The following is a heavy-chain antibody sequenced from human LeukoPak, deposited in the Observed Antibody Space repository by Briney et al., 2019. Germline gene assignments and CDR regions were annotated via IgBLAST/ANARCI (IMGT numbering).Heavy chain of an antibody. V-gene: IGHV4-34*01. J-gene: IGHJ6*03. CDR3: ARGSNSGYDSRGPLYYYYYYMDV. CDR2: INHSGST. Sequence: SETLSLTCAVYGGSFSGYYWSWIRQPPGKGLEWIGEINHSGSTNYNPSLKSRVTISVDTSKNQFSLKLSSVTAADTAVYYCARGSNSGYDSRGPLYYYYYYMDVWGKGTTVTVSS. D-gene: IGHD5-12*01. CDR1: GGSFSGYY.